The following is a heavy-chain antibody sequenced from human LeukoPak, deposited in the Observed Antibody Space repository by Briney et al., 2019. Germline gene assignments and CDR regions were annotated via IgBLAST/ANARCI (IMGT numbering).Heavy chain of an antibody. CDR3: ARGRSSSWYYNWFDP. J-gene: IGHJ5*02. Sequence: KSSETLSLTCAVYGGSFSGYFWSWIRQPPGKGLEWIGEINHSGSTNYNPSLKSRVTISVDTSKNQFSLKLSSVTAADTAVYYCARGRSSSWYYNWFDPWGQGTLVTVSS. V-gene: IGHV4-34*01. CDR1: GGSFSGYF. CDR2: INHSGST. D-gene: IGHD6-13*01.